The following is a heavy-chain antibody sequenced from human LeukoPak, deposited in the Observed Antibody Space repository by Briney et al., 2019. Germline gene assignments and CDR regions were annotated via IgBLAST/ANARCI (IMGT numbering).Heavy chain of an antibody. CDR2: INHSGST. D-gene: IGHD3-22*01. J-gene: IGHJ6*02. Sequence: SETLSLTCAVYGGSFSGYYWSWIRQPPGKGLEWIGEINHSGSTNYNPSLKSRVTISVDTSKNQFSLKLSSVTAADTAVSYCASTGSSGHLYYYYYGMVVWGQGTTVTVSS. V-gene: IGHV4-34*01. CDR3: ASTGSSGHLYYYYYGMVV. CDR1: GGSFSGYY.